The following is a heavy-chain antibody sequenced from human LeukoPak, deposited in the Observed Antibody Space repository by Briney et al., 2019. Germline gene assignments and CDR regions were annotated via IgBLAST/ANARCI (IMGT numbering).Heavy chain of an antibody. CDR2: IYYSGST. V-gene: IGHV4-39*01. CDR1: GGSISSSSYY. D-gene: IGHD2-15*01. CDR3: ARLARYCSGGSCIDY. Sequence: SETLSLTCTVSGGSISSSSYYWGWIRQPPGKGLEWIGSIYYSGSTYYNPSLKSRVTISVDTSRNQFSLKLSSVTAADTAVYYCARLARYCSGGSCIDYWGQGTLVTVSS. J-gene: IGHJ4*02.